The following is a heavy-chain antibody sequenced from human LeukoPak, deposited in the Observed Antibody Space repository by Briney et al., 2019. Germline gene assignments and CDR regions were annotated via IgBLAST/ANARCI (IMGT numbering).Heavy chain of an antibody. CDR3: ARAAAAAGTEYFQH. D-gene: IGHD6-13*01. V-gene: IGHV4-39*07. Sequence: PSETLSLTCTVSGGSISSSHYYWGWIRQPPGKGLEWIGSISYSGSTYYSPSLKSRVTISVDTSKNQFSLKLSSVTAADTAVYYCARAAAAAGTEYFQHWGQGTLVTVSS. CDR1: GGSISSSHYY. CDR2: ISYSGST. J-gene: IGHJ1*01.